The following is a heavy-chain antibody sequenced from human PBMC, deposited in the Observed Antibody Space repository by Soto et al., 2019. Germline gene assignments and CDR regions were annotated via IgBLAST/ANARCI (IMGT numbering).Heavy chain of an antibody. V-gene: IGHV1-46*03. CDR1: EYTFTSYY. CDR2: INPSGGST. D-gene: IGHD3-22*01. J-gene: IGHJ5*02. Sequence: ASVKVSCKASEYTFTSYYMHWVRQAPGQGLEWMGIINPSGGSTSYAQKFQGRVTMTRDTSTSTVYMELSSLRSEDTAVYYCARGPIVVVTTGWFDPWGQGTLVTVSS. CDR3: ARGPIVVVTTGWFDP.